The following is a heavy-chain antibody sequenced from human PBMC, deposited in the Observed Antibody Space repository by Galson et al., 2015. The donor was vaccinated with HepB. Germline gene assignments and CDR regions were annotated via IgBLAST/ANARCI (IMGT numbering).Heavy chain of an antibody. J-gene: IGHJ5*02. Sequence: SCKASGGTFSSYTISWVRQAPGQGLEWMGWINAGNGNTKYSQKFQGRVTITRDTSASTAYMELSSLRSEDTAVCYCARERGIAVAGKDYWFDPWGQGTLVTVSS. V-gene: IGHV1-3*01. CDR3: ARERGIAVAGKDYWFDP. CDR1: GGTFSSYT. CDR2: INAGNGNT. D-gene: IGHD6-19*01.